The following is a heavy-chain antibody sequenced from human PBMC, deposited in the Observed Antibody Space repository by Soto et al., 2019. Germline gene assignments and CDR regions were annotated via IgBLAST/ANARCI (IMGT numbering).Heavy chain of an antibody. CDR2: IYPGXFDT. D-gene: IGHD5-18*01. Sequence: PGESLKISCTGSSYNFNSYGTGSVRQMPGKGLECMGIIYPGXFDTRYSQSFQGHLTMSVDKSIITAYLQWSSLGTSDTALYYCARLVGYRSGYREFFEYGGLGAPVTVSS. V-gene: IGHV5-51*01. CDR1: SYNFNSYG. CDR3: ARLVGYRSGYREFFEY. J-gene: IGHJ4*02.